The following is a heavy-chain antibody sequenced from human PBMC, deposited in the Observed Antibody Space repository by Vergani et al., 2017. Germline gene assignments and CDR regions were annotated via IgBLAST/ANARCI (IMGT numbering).Heavy chain of an antibody. CDR2: SYYSGST. CDR3: ARNAQLWTNNYYYGMDV. Sequence: QVQLQESGPGLVKPSETLSLTCTVSGGSISSYYWSWIRQPPGKGLEGIGYSYYSGSTNYNPSLKSRVTISVDTSKNQFSLKLSSVTAAATAVYYCARNAQLWTNNYYYGMDVWGQGTTVTVSS. D-gene: IGHD5-18*01. V-gene: IGHV4-59*01. J-gene: IGHJ6*02. CDR1: GGSISSYY.